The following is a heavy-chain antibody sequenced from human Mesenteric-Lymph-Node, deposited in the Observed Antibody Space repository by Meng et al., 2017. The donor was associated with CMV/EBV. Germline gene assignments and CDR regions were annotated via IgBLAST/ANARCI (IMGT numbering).Heavy chain of an antibody. Sequence: GESLKISCAASGFTFDDYGMSWVRQAPGKGLEWVSGINWNGGSTGYADSVKGRFTISRDNAKNSLYLQMNSLRAEDTALYYCARGPYYDILTGPATPYYFDYWGQGTLVTVSS. CDR1: GFTFDDYG. J-gene: IGHJ4*02. V-gene: IGHV3-20*04. CDR2: INWNGGST. D-gene: IGHD3-9*01. CDR3: ARGPYYDILTGPATPYYFDY.